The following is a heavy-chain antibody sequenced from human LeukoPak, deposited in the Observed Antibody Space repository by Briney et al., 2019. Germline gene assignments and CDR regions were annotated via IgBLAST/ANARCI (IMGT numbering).Heavy chain of an antibody. V-gene: IGHV3-48*04. CDR3: ARGIVSGSYPRLDY. CDR1: GFTFSSYS. Sequence: GGSLRLSCAASGFTFSSYSMNWVRQAPGKGLEWVSYISSSSSPIYYADSVKGRFTISRDNAKNSLYLQMNSLRAEDTAVYYCARGIVSGSYPRLDYRGQGTLVTVSS. D-gene: IGHD1-26*01. CDR2: ISSSSSPI. J-gene: IGHJ4*02.